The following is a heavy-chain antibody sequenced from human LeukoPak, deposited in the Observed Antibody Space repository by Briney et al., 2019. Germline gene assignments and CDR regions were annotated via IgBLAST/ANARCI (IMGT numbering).Heavy chain of an antibody. CDR1: GGSISTYY. D-gene: IGHD2-15*01. CDR2: MYHGGST. V-gene: IGHV4-59*01. CDR3: ARDVGSPYCSGGSCPLGY. J-gene: IGHJ4*02. Sequence: SETLSLTCTASGGSISTYYWTWIRQPPGKGLEWIGYMYHGGSTNYNPSLKSRVTISGDTSKNQFSLKLSSVTAADTAVYYCARDVGSPYCSGGSCPLGYWGQGILVTVSS.